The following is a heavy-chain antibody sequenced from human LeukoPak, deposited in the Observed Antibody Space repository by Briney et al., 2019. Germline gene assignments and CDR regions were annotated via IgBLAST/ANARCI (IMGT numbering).Heavy chain of an antibody. CDR2: IRSKANSYAT. Sequence: PGGSLRLSCAASGFTFSGSAMHWVRQASGKGLEWVGRIRSKANSYATAYAASVKGRFTISRDDSKNTAYLHMNSLKTEDTAVYYCTGGSGWYSPDYWGQGTLVTVSS. J-gene: IGHJ4*02. D-gene: IGHD6-19*01. CDR3: TGGSGWYSPDY. CDR1: GFTFSGSA. V-gene: IGHV3-73*01.